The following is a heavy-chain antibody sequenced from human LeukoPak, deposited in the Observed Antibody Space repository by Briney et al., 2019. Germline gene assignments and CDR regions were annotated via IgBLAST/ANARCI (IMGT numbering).Heavy chain of an antibody. Sequence: LVWVSRVYSDGSDSRHADSVKGRFTISRDNAKNTLYLQMNSLRVEDTAVYYCTRGANWAFDYWGQGTLVTVSS. CDR3: TRGANWAFDY. V-gene: IGHV3-74*01. J-gene: IGHJ4*02. CDR2: VYSDGSDS. D-gene: IGHD1-1*01.